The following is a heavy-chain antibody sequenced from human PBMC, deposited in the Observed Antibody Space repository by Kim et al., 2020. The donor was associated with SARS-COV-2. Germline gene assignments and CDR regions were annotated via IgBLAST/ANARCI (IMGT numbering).Heavy chain of an antibody. CDR2: INPNSGGT. V-gene: IGHV1-2*02. CDR1: GYTFTGYY. J-gene: IGHJ4*02. D-gene: IGHD2-15*01. CDR3: ARSYYSKGCFDY. Sequence: ASVKVSCKASGYTFTGYYMHWVRQAPGQGLEWMGWINPNSGGTNYAQKFQGRVTMTRDTSISTAYMELSRLRSDDTAVYYCARSYYSKGCFDYWGQGTLVTVSS.